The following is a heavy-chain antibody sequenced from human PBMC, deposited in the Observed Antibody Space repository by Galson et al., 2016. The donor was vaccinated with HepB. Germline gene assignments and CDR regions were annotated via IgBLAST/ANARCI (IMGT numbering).Heavy chain of an antibody. Sequence: SVKVSCKASGYSFTRYYIHWLRQAPGQGLEWMGKINPSDDFTSNAQKFQGRVTMTRDTSTSTVYMELRGLRSEDTAVYFCARVFRVGTTNFDYWGQGTLVTVSS. CDR2: INPSDDFT. CDR1: GYSFTRYY. J-gene: IGHJ4*02. V-gene: IGHV1-46*01. CDR3: ARVFRVGTTNFDY. D-gene: IGHD1-26*01.